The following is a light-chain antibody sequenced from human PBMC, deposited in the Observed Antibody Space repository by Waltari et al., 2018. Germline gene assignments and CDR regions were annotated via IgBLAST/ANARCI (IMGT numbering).Light chain of an antibody. CDR2: GAS. CDR3: QHYLRLPVT. J-gene: IGKJ1*01. V-gene: IGKV3-20*01. Sequence: EIALTQSPGTLSLSVGERATVSCRASDSVSRALAWYQQNPGQAPRLLIYGASTRATGIPDRFSGSGSGTDFSLTISRLEPDDFAVYYCQHYLRLPVTFGQGTTVEI. CDR1: DSVSRA.